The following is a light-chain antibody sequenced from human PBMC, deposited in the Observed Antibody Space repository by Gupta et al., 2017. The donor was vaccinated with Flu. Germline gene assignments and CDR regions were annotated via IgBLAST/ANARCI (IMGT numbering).Light chain of an antibody. V-gene: IGKV1-5*03. J-gene: IGKJ2*01. CDR3: QQYKYYPYT. Sequence: ASKVLIYKVSSLASGGPSRFSGSGSGTEFTLTISSLHPDDFATYYCQQYKYYPYTFGQGTKLEIK. CDR2: KVS.